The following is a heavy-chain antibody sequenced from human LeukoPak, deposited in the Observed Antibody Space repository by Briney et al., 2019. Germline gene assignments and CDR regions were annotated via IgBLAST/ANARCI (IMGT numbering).Heavy chain of an antibody. CDR1: GFTFRSYA. D-gene: IGHD2-15*01. CDR3: ARDHGRYCSGGSCYFGGFFEY. Sequence: GGSLRLSCAASGFTFRSYALSWVRQAPGKGLEWVSAISESGGTRNYVDSVKGRFTISRDNSKNTLYLQMSSLRAEDTAVYYCARDHGRYCSGGSCYFGGFFEYWGQGTLGTVSS. J-gene: IGHJ4*02. V-gene: IGHV3-23*01. CDR2: ISESGGTR.